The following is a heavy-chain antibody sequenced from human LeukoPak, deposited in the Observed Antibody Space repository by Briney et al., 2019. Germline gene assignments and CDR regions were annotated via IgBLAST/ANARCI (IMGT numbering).Heavy chain of an antibody. Sequence: PGGSLRLSCAASGFTCSNAWMSWFRQAPGKGLEWVGRIKRKSDGGRTDYAAPLKGRFTVSRDDSKNTLYLQMNSLKTEDTAVYYCSTVSSGGSWTNAFDIWGQGTMVTVSS. CDR1: GFTCSNAW. V-gene: IGHV3-15*01. CDR2: IKRKSDGGRT. J-gene: IGHJ3*02. CDR3: STVSSGGSWTNAFDI. D-gene: IGHD2-15*01.